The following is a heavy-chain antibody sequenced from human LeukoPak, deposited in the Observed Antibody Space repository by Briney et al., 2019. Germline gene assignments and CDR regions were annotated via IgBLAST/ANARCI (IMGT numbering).Heavy chain of an antibody. Sequence: GGSLRLSCAASGFTFSSYGMHWVRQAAGKGLEWVAFIRYDGSNKYYADSVKGRFTISRDNSKNTLYLQMNSLRAEDTAVYYCASPSIAARPGYFQHWGQGTLVTVSS. J-gene: IGHJ1*01. CDR2: IRYDGSNK. V-gene: IGHV3-30*02. D-gene: IGHD6-6*01. CDR3: ASPSIAARPGYFQH. CDR1: GFTFSSYG.